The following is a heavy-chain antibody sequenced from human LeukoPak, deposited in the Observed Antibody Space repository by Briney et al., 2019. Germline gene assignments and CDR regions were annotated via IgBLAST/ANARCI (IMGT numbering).Heavy chain of an antibody. J-gene: IGHJ4*02. Sequence: PGRSLRFSCAASGFTFTSYGMHWVRQAPGKGLEWLAVTSYDGSSIDYADSVKGRLTVSRDNSKNTLYLLMNSLRPEDTAVYYCAKSVSYNVHYFDYWGQGTLVTVSS. CDR1: GFTFTSYG. V-gene: IGHV3-30*18. CDR2: TSYDGSSI. CDR3: AKSVSYNVHYFDY. D-gene: IGHD3-10*01.